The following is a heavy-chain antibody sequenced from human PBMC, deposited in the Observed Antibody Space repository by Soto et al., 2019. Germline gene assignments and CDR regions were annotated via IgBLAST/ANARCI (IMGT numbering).Heavy chain of an antibody. V-gene: IGHV4-59*01. D-gene: IGHD4-17*01. Sequence: XETLSLTCTVSGGSISSYYWSWIRQPPGKGLEWIGYIYYSGSTNYNPSLKSRVTISVDTSKNQFSLKLSSVTAADTAVYYCARDSYGDYYFDYWGQGTLVTVSS. CDR3: ARDSYGDYYFDY. J-gene: IGHJ4*02. CDR1: GGSISSYY. CDR2: IYYSGST.